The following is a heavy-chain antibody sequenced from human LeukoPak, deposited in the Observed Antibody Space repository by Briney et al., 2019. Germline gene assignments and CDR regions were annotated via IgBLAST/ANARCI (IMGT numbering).Heavy chain of an antibody. J-gene: IGHJ2*01. Sequence: GGTLRLSCAASGFTFSSYGMSWVREAPGKGREWVSVLYSGGKSVYAASVKGRFTISRDNSKNTLDLQMNSLRAEDSAVYYCARRPVTTDYWYFDLWGRGTLVAVSS. CDR2: LYSGGKS. D-gene: IGHD4-17*01. CDR1: GFTFSSYG. V-gene: IGHV3-66*04. CDR3: ARRPVTTDYWYFDL.